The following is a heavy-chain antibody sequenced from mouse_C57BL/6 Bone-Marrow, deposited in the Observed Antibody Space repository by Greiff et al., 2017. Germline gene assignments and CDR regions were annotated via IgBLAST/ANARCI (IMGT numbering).Heavy chain of an antibody. Sequence: VQLQQSGPELVKPGASVKISCKASGYAFSSSWMNWVKQRPGKGLEWIGRIYPGDGDTNYNGKFKGKATLTADKSSSTAYMQLSSLTSEDSAVYFCARRGLDYGSNYAMDYWGQGTSVTVAS. CDR2: IYPGDGDT. J-gene: IGHJ4*01. D-gene: IGHD1-1*01. CDR1: GYAFSSSW. V-gene: IGHV1-82*01. CDR3: ARRGLDYGSNYAMDY.